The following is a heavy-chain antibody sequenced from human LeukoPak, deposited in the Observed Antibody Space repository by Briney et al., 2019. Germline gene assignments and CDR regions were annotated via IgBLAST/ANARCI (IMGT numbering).Heavy chain of an antibody. V-gene: IGHV3-23*01. Sequence: GGSLRLSCAASGFTFSSYAMSWVRQAPGKGLEWVSAISGSGSSAYYADSVKGRFTISRDNSKNTLYLQMNSLRAEDTAVYYCAKAGIQLWFDYWGQGTLVTVSS. CDR2: ISGSGSSA. D-gene: IGHD5-18*01. CDR1: GFTFSSYA. J-gene: IGHJ5*01. CDR3: AKAGIQLWFDY.